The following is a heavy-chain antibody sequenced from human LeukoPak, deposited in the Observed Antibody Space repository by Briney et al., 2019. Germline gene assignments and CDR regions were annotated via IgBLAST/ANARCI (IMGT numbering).Heavy chain of an antibody. Sequence: ASVKVSCKASGGTFSSYAISWVRQAPGQGLEWMGRIIPIFGTANYAQKFQGRVTITTDESTSTAYMELSSLRSEDTAVYYCARSYYDSSGPFGYWGQGTLVTVSS. V-gene: IGHV1-69*05. CDR2: IIPIFGTA. D-gene: IGHD3-22*01. CDR1: GGTFSSYA. CDR3: ARSYYDSSGPFGY. J-gene: IGHJ4*02.